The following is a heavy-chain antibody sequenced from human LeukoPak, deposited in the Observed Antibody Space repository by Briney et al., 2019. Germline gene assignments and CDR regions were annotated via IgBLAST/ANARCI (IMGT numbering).Heavy chain of an antibody. CDR1: GFTFSSYA. D-gene: IGHD3-10*01. J-gene: IGHJ4*02. CDR3: AKHSYITMVRGFLDY. Sequence: PGGSLRISCAASGFTFSSYAMSRVRQAPGKGLEWVSAISGSGGSTHYADSVKGRFTISRDNSKNTLYLQMNSLRAEDTAVYYCAKHSYITMVRGFLDYWGQGTLVTVSS. V-gene: IGHV3-23*01. CDR2: ISGSGGST.